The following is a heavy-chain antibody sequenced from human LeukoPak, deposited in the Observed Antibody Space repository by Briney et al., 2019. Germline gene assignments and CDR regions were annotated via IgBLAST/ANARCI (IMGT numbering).Heavy chain of an antibody. CDR3: ARIGPNYYGSGSYLHYYYGMDV. J-gene: IGHJ6*02. Sequence: ASVKVSCKASGYTFTSYDINWVRQATGQGLEWMGWMNPNRGNTHFAQRFQGRVTMTRDTSITTAYMELSSLRSEDTAVYYCARIGPNYYGSGSYLHYYYGMDVWGQGTTVTVSS. V-gene: IGHV1-8*02. CDR1: GYTFTSYD. CDR2: MNPNRGNT. D-gene: IGHD3-10*01.